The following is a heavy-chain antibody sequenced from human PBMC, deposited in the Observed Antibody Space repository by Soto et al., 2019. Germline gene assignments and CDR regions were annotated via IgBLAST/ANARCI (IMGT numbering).Heavy chain of an antibody. Sequence: GGSLRLSCAASGFTFSSYSMNWVRQAPGKGLEWVSYISSSSSTIYYADSVKGRFTISRDNAKNSLYLQMNGLRAEDTAVYYCARDLEFGGVIVQPGLDYWGQGTLVTVSS. CDR2: ISSSSSTI. J-gene: IGHJ4*02. D-gene: IGHD3-16*02. V-gene: IGHV3-48*01. CDR1: GFTFSSYS. CDR3: ARDLEFGGVIVQPGLDY.